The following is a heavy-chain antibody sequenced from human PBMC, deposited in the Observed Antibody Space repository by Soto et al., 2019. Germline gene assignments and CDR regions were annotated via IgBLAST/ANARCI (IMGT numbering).Heavy chain of an antibody. V-gene: IGHV3-23*01. J-gene: IGHJ4*02. CDR3: EKRGGGYSYGPIDY. CDR1: GFTFSSYA. CDR2: ISGSGGST. Sequence: GGSLRLSCAASGFTFSSYAMSWVRQAPGKGLEWVSAISGSGGSTYYADSVKGRFTISRDNSKNTLYLQMNSLRAEDTAVYYCEKRGGGYSYGPIDYWGQGTLVTVSS. D-gene: IGHD5-18*01.